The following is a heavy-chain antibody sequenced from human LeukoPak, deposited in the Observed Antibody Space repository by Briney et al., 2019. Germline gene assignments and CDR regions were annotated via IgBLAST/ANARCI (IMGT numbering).Heavy chain of an antibody. D-gene: IGHD4-17*01. CDR1: GFTFSSYD. Sequence: PGGSLRLSCAASGFTFSSYDMHWVRQATGKGLEWVSAFGTAGDTYYPGSVKGRFTISRENAKNSLYLQMNSLRAEDTAVYYCARDSPRATNYGDYVRIANGMDVWGQGTTVTVSS. J-gene: IGHJ6*02. CDR2: FGTAGDT. V-gene: IGHV3-13*01. CDR3: ARDSPRATNYGDYVRIANGMDV.